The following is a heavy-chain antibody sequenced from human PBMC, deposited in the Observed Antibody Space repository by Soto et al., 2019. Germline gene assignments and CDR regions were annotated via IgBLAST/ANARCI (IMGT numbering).Heavy chain of an antibody. CDR2: IIPIFGTA. CDR1: GGTFSSYA. CDR3: ARGSSGDILIPFDY. Sequence: GASVKVSCKASGGTFSSYAISWVRQAPGQGLEWMGGIIPIFGTANYAQKFQGRVTITADESTSTAYMELSSLRSEDTAVYYCARGSSGDILIPFDYWGQGTLVTVSS. V-gene: IGHV1-69*13. D-gene: IGHD3-9*01. J-gene: IGHJ4*02.